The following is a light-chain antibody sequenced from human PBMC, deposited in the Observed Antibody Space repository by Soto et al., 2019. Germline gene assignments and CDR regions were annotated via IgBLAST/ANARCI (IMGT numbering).Light chain of an antibody. CDR1: SSSIGSTR. J-gene: IGLJ1*01. V-gene: IGLV1-44*01. CDR3: AAWDNSLNGYV. CDR2: SDN. Sequence: SVRTRPASATGAPLGGRGITYSEASSSIGSTRADWYRQLPGTAPKLLIYSDNQRPSGVPDRFSGSKSGTSASLAISGLQSEDEADYNCAAWDNSLNGYVFGTGTKVTVL.